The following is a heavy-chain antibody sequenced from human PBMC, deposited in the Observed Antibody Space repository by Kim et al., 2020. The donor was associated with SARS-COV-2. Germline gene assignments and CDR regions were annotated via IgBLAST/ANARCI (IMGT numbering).Heavy chain of an antibody. CDR2: IYPGNSYT. CDR1: GYSFINYW. J-gene: IGHJ4*02. Sequence: GESLKISCKGSGYSFINYWIGWVRQMPGRGLEWMGIIYPGNSYTRYSPSFQDQVTISADRSISTAYLQWSSLKASDTAIYYCARPLSGTEVAFDFWGQGTLVTVSS. CDR3: ARPLSGTEVAFDF. D-gene: IGHD1-7*01. V-gene: IGHV5-51*01.